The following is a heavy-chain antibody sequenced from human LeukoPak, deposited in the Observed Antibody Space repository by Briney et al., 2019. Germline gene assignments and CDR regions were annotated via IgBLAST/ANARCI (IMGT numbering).Heavy chain of an antibody. D-gene: IGHD4-17*01. CDR2: INHSGST. CDR3: ARVSLQLPGHSSTVTQPRKAFDI. J-gene: IGHJ3*02. CDR1: GGSFSGYY. Sequence: SETLSLTCAVYGGSFSGYYWSWIRQPPGKGLEWIGEINHSGSTNYNPSLKSRVTISVDTSKNQFSLKLSSVTAADTAVYYCARVSLQLPGHSSTVTQPRKAFDIWGQGTMVTVSA. V-gene: IGHV4-34*01.